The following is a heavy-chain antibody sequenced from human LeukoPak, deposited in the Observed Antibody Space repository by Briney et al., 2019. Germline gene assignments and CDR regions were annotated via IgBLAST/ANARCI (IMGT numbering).Heavy chain of an antibody. CDR3: ARAQGYSYGLYYYYYMDV. J-gene: IGHJ6*03. D-gene: IGHD5-18*01. V-gene: IGHV1-69*06. CDR1: GGTFSSYA. Sequence: SVKVSCKASGGTFSSYAISWVRQAPGQGLEWMGGIIPIFGTANYAQKFQGRVRITADKSTSTAYMELSSLRSEDTAVYYCARAQGYSYGLYYYYYMDVWGKGTTVTVSS. CDR2: IIPIFGTA.